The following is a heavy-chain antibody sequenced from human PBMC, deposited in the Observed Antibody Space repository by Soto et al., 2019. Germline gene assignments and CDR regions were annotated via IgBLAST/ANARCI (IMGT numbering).Heavy chain of an antibody. D-gene: IGHD5-12*01. CDR2: IIPIFGTA. CDR1: GGTFSSYA. Sequence: SVKVSCKASGGTFSSYAISWVRQAPGQGLEWMGGIIPIFGTANYAQKFQGRVTITADESTSTAYMELSSLRSEDTAVYYCAGKYSGYAGWLDPWGQGALVTVYS. V-gene: IGHV1-69*13. CDR3: AGKYSGYAGWLDP. J-gene: IGHJ5*02.